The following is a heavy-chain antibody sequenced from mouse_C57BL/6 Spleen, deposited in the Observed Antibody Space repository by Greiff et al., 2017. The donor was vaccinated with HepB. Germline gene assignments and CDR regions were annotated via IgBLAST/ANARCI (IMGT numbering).Heavy chain of an antibody. J-gene: IGHJ2*01. CDR2: IYPGDGDT. Sequence: VQLVESGPELVNPGASVKISCKASGYAFSSSWMNWVKQRPGKGLEWIGRIYPGDGDTNYNGKFKGKATLTADKSSSTAYMQLSSLTSEDSAVYFCASPAYYSNPYFGYWGQGTTLTVSS. CDR3: ASPAYYSNPYFGY. V-gene: IGHV1-82*01. CDR1: GYAFSSSW. D-gene: IGHD2-5*01.